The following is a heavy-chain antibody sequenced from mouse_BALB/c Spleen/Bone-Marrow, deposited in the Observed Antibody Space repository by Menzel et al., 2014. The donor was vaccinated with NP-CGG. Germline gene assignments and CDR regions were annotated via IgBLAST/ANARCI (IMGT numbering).Heavy chain of an antibody. J-gene: IGHJ2*01. Sequence: QVQLQQSGAELMKPGASVKISRKATGYTFSSYWIEWVKQRPGHGLEWIGEILPGSGITNYNEKFKGKATFTADTSSNTAYMQLSSLTSEDSAVYYCTRGGSYYRYLDYWGQGTTLTVSS. D-gene: IGHD2-14*01. CDR2: ILPGSGIT. CDR3: TRGGSYYRYLDY. V-gene: IGHV1-9*01. CDR1: GYTFSSYW.